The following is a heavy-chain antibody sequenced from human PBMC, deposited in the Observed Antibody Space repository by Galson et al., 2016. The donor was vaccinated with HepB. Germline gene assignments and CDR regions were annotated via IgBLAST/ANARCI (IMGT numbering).Heavy chain of an antibody. CDR2: INQDGNEK. V-gene: IGHV3-7*01. D-gene: IGHD4-23*01. J-gene: IGHJ4*02. Sequence: SLRLSCAASGFTFSDDWMSWVRQVPGKGLEWVAKINQDGNEKYYVDSVKGRFTISRDNAEKSLYLQMNSLRGEDTAVYYYARDTRWSFDCWGQGALVTVSS. CDR3: ARDTRWSFDC. CDR1: GFTFSDDW.